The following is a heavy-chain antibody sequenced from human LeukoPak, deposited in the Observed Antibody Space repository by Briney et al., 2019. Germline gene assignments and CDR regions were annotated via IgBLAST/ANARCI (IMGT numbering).Heavy chain of an antibody. CDR2: IYYGENA. D-gene: IGHD3-22*01. CDR1: GGSISSGPYY. J-gene: IGHJ4*02. Sequence: SETLSLTCTVSGGSISSGPYYWGWIRQPPGKGLEWIGNIYYGENAYYNPSLKSRVTISIDTSKNQFYLKLSSLTAADTAVYYCARRDDSSGYHKIFDYWGPGTLVTVSS. V-gene: IGHV4-39*01. CDR3: ARRDDSSGYHKIFDY.